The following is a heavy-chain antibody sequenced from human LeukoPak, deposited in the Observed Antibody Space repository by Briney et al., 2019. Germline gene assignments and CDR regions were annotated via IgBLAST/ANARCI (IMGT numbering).Heavy chain of an antibody. CDR1: GGSISSYY. Sequence: SETLSLTCSVSGGSISSYYWSWIRQPPGKGLEWIGYIYYRGSTNYNPSLKSRVTISVDTSKNQFSLKLTSVTAADTAVYYCARNSATGLAYWGQGSLVTVSS. D-gene: IGHD1-1*01. CDR3: ARNSATGLAY. J-gene: IGHJ4*02. CDR2: IYYRGST. V-gene: IGHV4-59*12.